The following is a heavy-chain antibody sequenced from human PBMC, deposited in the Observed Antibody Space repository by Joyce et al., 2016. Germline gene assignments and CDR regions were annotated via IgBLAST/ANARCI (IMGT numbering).Heavy chain of an antibody. V-gene: IGHV4-59*03. D-gene: IGHD5-18*01. CDR1: GGSISGYY. CDR3: ARHTALGAGAYYDS. CDR2: IHSSGGN. Sequence: QVQLQESGPGLVKPSETLYLTCSVSGGSISGYYWSWIRQAPGKGLEWVAYIHSSGGNIYDPSRRGRVSISLDTFTNEFSLTLKYVTAADTAVYFCARHTALGAGAYYDSWGQGTMVTVSS. J-gene: IGHJ4*02.